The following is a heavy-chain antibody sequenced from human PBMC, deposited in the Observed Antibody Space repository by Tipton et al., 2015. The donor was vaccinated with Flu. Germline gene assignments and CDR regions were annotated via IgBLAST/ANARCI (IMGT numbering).Heavy chain of an antibody. CDR1: GGSINRYY. V-gene: IGHV4-4*07. D-gene: IGHD3-22*01. CDR2: THTNGNT. CDR3: TSGNFYDSSGYFAF. J-gene: IGHJ4*02. Sequence: GLVKPSETLSLTCNVSGGSINRYYWSWIRQSVGKGPEWIGRTHTNGNTNYNSSFGSRLTMSLDTSKSQFSMTLTSVTVADTAVYYCTSGNFYDSSGYFAFWGQGLLVTVSS.